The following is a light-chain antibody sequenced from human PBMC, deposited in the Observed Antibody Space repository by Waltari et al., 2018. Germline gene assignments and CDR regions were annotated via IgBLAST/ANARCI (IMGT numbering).Light chain of an antibody. Sequence: RVMTQSPATLPVSPGARPTPSCRASRSVSNNLAWYQQKPGQAPRLLTYAASTRATGIPARFSGSGSGTEFTLTISSLQSEDFAIYYCQQYYGWPQSFGGGTKVEIK. CDR3: QQYYGWPQS. J-gene: IGKJ4*01. V-gene: IGKV3-15*01. CDR1: RSVSNN. CDR2: AAS.